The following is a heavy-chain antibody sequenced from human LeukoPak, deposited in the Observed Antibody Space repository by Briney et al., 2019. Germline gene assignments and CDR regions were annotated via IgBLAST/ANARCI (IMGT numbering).Heavy chain of an antibody. CDR3: VAVTGRPAGGGVYY. Sequence: GGTLRLSCAASGFRFRNYGMSWVRQAPGKGLEWVSAVSGGGSATYYADSVKARFTTSRDNSKNTLYLQMNSLGAEDTAVYYCVAVTGRPAGGGVYYWGQGTLVTVSS. V-gene: IGHV3-23*01. D-gene: IGHD6-19*01. CDR1: GFRFRNYG. CDR2: VSGGGSAT. J-gene: IGHJ4*02.